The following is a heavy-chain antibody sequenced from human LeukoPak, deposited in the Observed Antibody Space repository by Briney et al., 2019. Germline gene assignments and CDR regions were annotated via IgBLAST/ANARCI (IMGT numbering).Heavy chain of an antibody. V-gene: IGHV3-74*01. CDR1: GFTFSAYW. D-gene: IGHD6-19*01. CDR2: ISTDGNSI. Sequence: PGGSLRLPCAASGFTFSAYWMHWVRQAPGKGLVWVSRISTDGNSISYADSVKGRFTISRDNAKNTLYLQMNSLRVEDTAVYYCAGAPQWLAYAYDIWGQGTMVTVPS. J-gene: IGHJ3*02. CDR3: AGAPQWLAYAYDI.